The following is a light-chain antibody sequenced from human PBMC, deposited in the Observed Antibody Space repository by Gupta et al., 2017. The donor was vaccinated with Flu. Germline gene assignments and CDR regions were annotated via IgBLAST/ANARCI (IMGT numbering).Light chain of an antibody. CDR2: TTS. Sequence: DSQMTQSPSFVSASVGDRVTITCRASQGVHTWLAWYQQKPGKAPNLLIYTTSILQSGVPSRFSGSGFGTDFTLTISSLQPEDFATYYCQQANSFRPGLTFGGGTKVEIK. V-gene: IGKV1-12*01. CDR3: QQANSFRPGLT. J-gene: IGKJ4*01. CDR1: QGVHTW.